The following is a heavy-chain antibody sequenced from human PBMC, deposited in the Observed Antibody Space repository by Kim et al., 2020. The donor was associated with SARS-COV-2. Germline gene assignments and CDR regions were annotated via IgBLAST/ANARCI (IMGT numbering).Heavy chain of an antibody. CDR1: GYSFTSYW. D-gene: IGHD1-1*01. CDR2: IYPGDSDT. CDR3: ARGTTTTPSEIFPVTHVDY. Sequence: GASLQISCKGSGYSFTSYWIGWVRQMPGKGLEWMGIIYPGDSDTRYSPSFQGQVTISADKSISTAYLQWSSLKASDTAMYYCARGTTTTPSEIFPVTHVDYWGQGTLVTVSS. J-gene: IGHJ4*02. V-gene: IGHV5-51*01.